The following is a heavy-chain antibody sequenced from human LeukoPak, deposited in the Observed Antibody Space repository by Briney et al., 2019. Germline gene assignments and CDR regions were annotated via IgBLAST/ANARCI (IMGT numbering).Heavy chain of an antibody. CDR1: GFTFNIYA. CDR3: VRDRSALDY. CDR2: ISSSSDTI. J-gene: IGHJ4*02. V-gene: IGHV3-48*02. Sequence: PGGSLRLSCAASGFTFNIYAMNWIRQAPGEGLEWLSYISSSSDTIYYAESVKGRLTISRDNAKNSLYLQMNSLRDEDTALYYCVRDRSALDYWGQGTLVTVSS.